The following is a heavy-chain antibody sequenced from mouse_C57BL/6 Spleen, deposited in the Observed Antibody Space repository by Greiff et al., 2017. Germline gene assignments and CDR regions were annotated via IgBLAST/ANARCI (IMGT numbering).Heavy chain of an antibody. J-gene: IGHJ2*01. CDR2: IYPSDSET. D-gene: IGHD2-5*01. Sequence: QVQLQQPGAELVRPGSSVKLSCKASGYTFTSYWMDWVKQRPGQGLEWIGNIYPSDSETHYNQKFKDKATLTVDKASSTAYMQLSSLTSEDSAVYYCARRNYSNRAPCDYWGQGTTLTVSS. V-gene: IGHV1-61*01. CDR3: ARRNYSNRAPCDY. CDR1: GYTFTSYW.